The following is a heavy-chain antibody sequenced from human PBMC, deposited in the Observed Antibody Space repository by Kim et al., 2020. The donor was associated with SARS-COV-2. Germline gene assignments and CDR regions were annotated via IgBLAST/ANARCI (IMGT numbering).Heavy chain of an antibody. D-gene: IGHD2-8*01. CDR3: ARDADGSGDWLMPYYYNAMDV. CDR1: GFNFSTYV. J-gene: IGHJ6*02. CDR2: ISPDGDFK. V-gene: IGHV3-21*01. Sequence: GGSLRLSCAGSGFNFSTYVINWVRQAPGKGLEWVSSISPDGDFKVYGDSVKGRFTISRDNAKKSLYLQMNGLRVDDTATYYCARDADGSGDWLMPYYYNAMDVWGQGTTVTVSS.